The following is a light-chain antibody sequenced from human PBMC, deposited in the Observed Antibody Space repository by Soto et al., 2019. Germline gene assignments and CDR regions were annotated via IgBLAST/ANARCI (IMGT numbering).Light chain of an antibody. V-gene: IGKV1-5*01. CDR1: QSISSW. Sequence: DIQMTQSPSTLSASVGDRVTITCRASQSISSWLAWYQQKPGKAPKLLIYDASSLESGVPSRFSGSGSGTEFTLTISSLQPDDFATSYCHQYNSYPWTFGQGTKVDIK. J-gene: IGKJ1*01. CDR3: HQYNSYPWT. CDR2: DAS.